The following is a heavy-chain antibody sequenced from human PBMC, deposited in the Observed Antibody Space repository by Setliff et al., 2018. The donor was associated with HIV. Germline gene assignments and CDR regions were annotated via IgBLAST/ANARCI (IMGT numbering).Heavy chain of an antibody. D-gene: IGHD6-13*01. Sequence: PGGSLRLSCEGSGFTFRSYGMHWVRQTPDKGLEWLAIISNDGSEINYGDSAKGRFTISRDDSKNTVYLQMNSLRTEDSAVYFCAKNLYSSRWSPLDYWGQGTLVTVSS. J-gene: IGHJ4*02. CDR3: AKNLYSSRWSPLDY. V-gene: IGHV3-30*18. CDR1: GFTFRSYG. CDR2: ISNDGSEI.